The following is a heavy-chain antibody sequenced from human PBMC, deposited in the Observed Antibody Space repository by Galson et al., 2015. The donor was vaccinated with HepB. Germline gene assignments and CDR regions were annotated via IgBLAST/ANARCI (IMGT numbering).Heavy chain of an antibody. Sequence: SLRLSCAASGFTFSSYAMSWVRQAPGKGLEWVSLISWDGGSTYYADSVKGRFTISRDNSKNSLYLQMNSLRAEDTALYYCAKALYSGYDPGSFDYWGQGTLVTVSS. V-gene: IGHV3-43D*03. D-gene: IGHD5-12*01. J-gene: IGHJ4*02. CDR3: AKALYSGYDPGSFDY. CDR2: ISWDGGST. CDR1: GFTFSSYA.